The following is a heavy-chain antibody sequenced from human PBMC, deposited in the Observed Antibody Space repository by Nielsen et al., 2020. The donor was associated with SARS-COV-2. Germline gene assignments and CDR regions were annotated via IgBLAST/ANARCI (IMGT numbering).Heavy chain of an antibody. CDR2: ISGFNGNT. D-gene: IGHD6-19*01. Sequence: ASVKVSCKASGYTFGNFGLSWVRQAPGRGLEWIGWISGFNGNTNYLQKFKGRVTMTTHSSTGTVYMELRSLRADDTAIYYCARWRTYGNGWDFWGQGTLVTVSS. CDR1: GYTFGNFG. J-gene: IGHJ4*02. CDR3: ARWRTYGNGWDF. V-gene: IGHV1-18*01.